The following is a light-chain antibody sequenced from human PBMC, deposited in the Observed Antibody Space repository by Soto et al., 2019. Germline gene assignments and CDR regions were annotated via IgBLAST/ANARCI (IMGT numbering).Light chain of an antibody. CDR2: GNT. V-gene: IGLV1-40*01. Sequence: QSVLTQPPSVSGAPGQRVTISCTGSSSNIGTDYDVHWYRHLPGTAPKLLIYGNTNRPSGVPDRFSGSKSGTSASLAITGLQAEDEADYYCHSYDTTLRGSVFGGGTQLTVL. CDR3: HSYDTTLRGSV. J-gene: IGLJ3*02. CDR1: SSNIGTDYD.